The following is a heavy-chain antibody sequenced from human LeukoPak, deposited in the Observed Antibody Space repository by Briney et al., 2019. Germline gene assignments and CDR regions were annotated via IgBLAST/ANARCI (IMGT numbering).Heavy chain of an antibody. V-gene: IGHV3-21*01. CDR1: GCTFTSYS. CDR2: ISSSSSYI. CDR3: ARGYSSGWFPFDQ. J-gene: IGHJ4*02. Sequence: GGSLTLSCAASGCTFTSYSMNWVRQAPGKGLEWVASISSSSSYIYSADSVKGRFTISRDNAKHSLYLQMNSLRAEDTAVYYCARGYSSGWFPFDQWGQGPVVTVSS. D-gene: IGHD6-19*01.